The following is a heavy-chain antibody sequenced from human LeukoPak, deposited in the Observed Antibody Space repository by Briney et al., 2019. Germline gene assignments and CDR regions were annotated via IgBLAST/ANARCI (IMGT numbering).Heavy chain of an antibody. CDR1: GFSFSSYA. Sequence: GGSLRLSCAASGFSFSSYAMSWVRQAPGKGLEWVSSIRGSGGSTYSADSVKGRFTISRDNSKNTLYLQMNSLRAEDTAVYYCASDLHEGLPIYYFDYWGQGTLVTVSS. CDR3: ASDLHEGLPIYYFDY. CDR2: IRGSGGST. J-gene: IGHJ4*02. V-gene: IGHV3-23*01. D-gene: IGHD3-9*01.